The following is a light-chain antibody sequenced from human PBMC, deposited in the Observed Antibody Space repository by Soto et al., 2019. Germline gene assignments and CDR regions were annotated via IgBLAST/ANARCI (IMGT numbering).Light chain of an antibody. CDR1: QTFSNSF. CDR2: GAS. J-gene: IGKJ5*01. V-gene: IGKV3-20*01. Sequence: EIVLTQSPGTLSLSPGERATVSCRASQTFSNSFLSWFQQIPGQAPRLLIYGASMRATGIPDRFSGSGSGTDFTLTISRLEPEDFAVYYCQQCGSSSTFGQGTRLENK. CDR3: QQCGSSST.